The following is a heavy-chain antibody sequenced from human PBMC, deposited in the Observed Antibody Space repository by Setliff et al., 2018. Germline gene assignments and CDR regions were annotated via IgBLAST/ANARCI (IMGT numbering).Heavy chain of an antibody. J-gene: IGHJ4*02. CDR3: ARGDCNDNGCYRAADF. CDR2: INAGNGNT. Sequence: GASVKVSCKASGYSFTSHAMHWVRQAPGQRLEWMGWINAGNGNTKYSQKFQGRVTITRDTSARTAYMELSSLRSEDTAVYYCARGDCNDNGCYRAADFWGQGTLVTVSS. V-gene: IGHV1-3*01. D-gene: IGHD2-15*01. CDR1: GYSFTSHA.